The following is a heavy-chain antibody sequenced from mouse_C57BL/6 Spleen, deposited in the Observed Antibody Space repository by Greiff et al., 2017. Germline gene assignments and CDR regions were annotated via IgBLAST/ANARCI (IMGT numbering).Heavy chain of an antibody. Sequence: QVQLQQSGPELVKPGASVKISCKASGYSFTSYYIHWVKQRPGQGLEWIGWIYPGSGNTKYNEKFKGKATLTADTSSSTAYMQLSSLTSADSAVYYCASSYYGSSYYAMDYWGQGTSVTVSS. CDR1: GYSFTSYY. D-gene: IGHD1-1*01. V-gene: IGHV1-66*01. J-gene: IGHJ4*01. CDR3: ASSYYGSSYYAMDY. CDR2: IYPGSGNT.